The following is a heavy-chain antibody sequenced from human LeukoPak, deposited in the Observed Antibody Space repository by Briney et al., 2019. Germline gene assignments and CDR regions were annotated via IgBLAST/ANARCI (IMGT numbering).Heavy chain of an antibody. J-gene: IGHJ6*02. Sequence: INWVRQAPGKGLEWVSYISESSSHTYYVDSVKGRFTISRDNAKNSLYLQMSSLRAEDTGIYYCARDRAVKARIGGMDVWGQGTTVIVSS. CDR2: ISESSSHT. CDR3: ARDRAVKARIGGMDV. D-gene: IGHD5-24*01. V-gene: IGHV3-21*06.